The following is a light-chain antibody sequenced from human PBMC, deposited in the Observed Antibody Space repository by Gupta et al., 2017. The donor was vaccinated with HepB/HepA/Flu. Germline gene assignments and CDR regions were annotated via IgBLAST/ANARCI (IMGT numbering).Light chain of an antibody. V-gene: IGKV3-15*01. CDR3: QQYSDWPLT. CDR2: GSS. CDR1: HSVNRH. J-gene: IGKJ4*01. Sequence: IVMTQSPATLSVSPGETVTLSCRASHSVNRHLAWYQQKPGQAPRLLIYGSSVRATGVPTRFSASGSETEFTLAINSLQSRDFAVYYCQQYSDWPLTFGGGTKVEI.